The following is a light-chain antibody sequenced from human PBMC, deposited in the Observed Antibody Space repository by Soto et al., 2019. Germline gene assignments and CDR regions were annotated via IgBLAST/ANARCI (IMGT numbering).Light chain of an antibody. J-gene: IGKJ5*01. Sequence: EVVMRQSPAARSVSPGEGATLSFMASQSVSSNLAWYQQTPGQAPRLLIYGASTRATNIPARFSGGGSGTEFTLTISSLQSEDIAKYYCQQYDNLPLTFGGGTRLEIK. CDR3: QQYDNLPLT. V-gene: IGKV3-15*01. CDR1: QSVSSN. CDR2: GAS.